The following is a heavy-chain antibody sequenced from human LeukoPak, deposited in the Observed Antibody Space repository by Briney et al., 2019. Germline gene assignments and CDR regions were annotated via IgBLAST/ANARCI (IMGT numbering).Heavy chain of an antibody. CDR2: IYYSGST. J-gene: IGHJ4*02. CDR1: GGSISSSSYY. D-gene: IGHD4-11*01. Sequence: SETLSLTCTVSGGSISSSSYYWGWLRQPPGKGLEWIGSIYYSGSTYYNPSLKSRVTISVDTSKNQFSLKLSSVTAADTAVYYCARWGYSNYYYDYWGQGTLVTVSS. V-gene: IGHV4-39*01. CDR3: ARWGYSNYYYDY.